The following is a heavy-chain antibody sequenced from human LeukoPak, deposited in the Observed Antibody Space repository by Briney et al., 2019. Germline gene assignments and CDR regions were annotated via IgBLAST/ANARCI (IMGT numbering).Heavy chain of an antibody. CDR3: ARDGGYSYD. CDR1: GFTFSSCW. J-gene: IGHJ4*02. Sequence: GGSLRLSCAASGFTFSSCWMSWVRQAPGKGLEWVANIKQDGSEKYYVDSVKGRFTISRDNSKNTLYLQMNSLRAEDTAVYYCARDGGYSYDWGQGTLVTVSS. V-gene: IGHV3-7*03. D-gene: IGHD5-18*01. CDR2: IKQDGSEK.